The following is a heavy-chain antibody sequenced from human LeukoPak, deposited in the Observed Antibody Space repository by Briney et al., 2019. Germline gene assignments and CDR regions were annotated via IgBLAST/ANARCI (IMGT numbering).Heavy chain of an antibody. CDR3: AREGTAGTILNWFDP. J-gene: IGHJ5*02. Sequence: NPSETLSLTSTVPGGSISSYYWSWIRQPPGKELEWIGYISYSGSTNFNPSLKSRVTISVDTSKNQFSLKLSSVTAADTAVYYCAREGTAGTILNWFDPWGQGTLVTVSS. CDR2: ISYSGST. CDR1: GGSISSYY. V-gene: IGHV4-59*01. D-gene: IGHD1-1*01.